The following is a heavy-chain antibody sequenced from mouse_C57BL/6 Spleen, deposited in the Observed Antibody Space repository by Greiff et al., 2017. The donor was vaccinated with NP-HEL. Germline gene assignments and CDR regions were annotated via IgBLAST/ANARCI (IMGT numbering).Heavy chain of an antibody. CDR3: ARSLYYYGSSYNAMDY. J-gene: IGHJ4*01. CDR2: IYPGSGST. CDR1: GYTFTSYW. D-gene: IGHD1-1*01. V-gene: IGHV1-55*01. Sequence: VQLQQPGAELVKPGASVKMSCKASGYTFTSYWITWVKQRPGQGLEWIGDIYPGSGSTNYNEKFKSKATLTVDTSSSTAYMQLSSLTSEDSAVYYCARSLYYYGSSYNAMDYWGQGTSVTVSS.